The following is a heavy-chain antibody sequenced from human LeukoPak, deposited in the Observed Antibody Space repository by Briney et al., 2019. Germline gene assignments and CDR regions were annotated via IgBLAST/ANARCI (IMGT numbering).Heavy chain of an antibody. CDR3: GRQQAAAGDY. CDR2: ISGDGTST. D-gene: IGHD6-13*01. Sequence: PGGSLRRSCAASGFTFSSYWMHWVRQAPGKGLVWVSRISGDGTSTGYADSVKGRFTISRDNAKNMLYLQMNSLRDEDTAVYYCGRQQAAAGDYWGQGTLVTVSS. CDR1: GFTFSSYW. V-gene: IGHV3-74*01. J-gene: IGHJ4*02.